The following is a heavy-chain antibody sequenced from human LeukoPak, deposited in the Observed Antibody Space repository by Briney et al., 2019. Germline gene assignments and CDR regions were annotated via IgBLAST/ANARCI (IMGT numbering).Heavy chain of an antibody. Sequence: ASVKVSCKASGYTFTSYDINWVRQATGQGLEWMGWMNPNSGNTGYAQKFQGRVTMTRNTSISTAYMELSSLRSDDTAVYYCARDLESELGYSSSSADYWGQGTLVSVSS. V-gene: IGHV1-8*01. CDR2: MNPNSGNT. CDR3: ARDLESELGYSSSSADY. CDR1: GYTFTSYD. D-gene: IGHD6-6*01. J-gene: IGHJ4*02.